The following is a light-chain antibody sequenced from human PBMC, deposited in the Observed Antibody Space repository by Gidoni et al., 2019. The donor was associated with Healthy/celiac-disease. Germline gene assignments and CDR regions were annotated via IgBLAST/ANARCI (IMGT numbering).Light chain of an antibody. CDR2: GAS. CDR3: QQYGSSLMYT. Sequence: EIVLTQSPGTLSLSPGERATLPCRASQSVSSSYLAWYQQKPGQAPRLLIYGASSRATGIPDRFSGSGSGTDFTLTLSRLEPEDCAVYYCQQYGSSLMYTFGQGTKLEIK. V-gene: IGKV3-20*01. CDR1: QSVSSSY. J-gene: IGKJ2*01.